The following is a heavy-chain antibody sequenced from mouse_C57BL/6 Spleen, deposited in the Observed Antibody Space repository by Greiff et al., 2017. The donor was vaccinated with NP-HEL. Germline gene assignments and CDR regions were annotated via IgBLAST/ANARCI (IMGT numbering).Heavy chain of an antibody. CDR2: ISSGGSYT. V-gene: IGHV5-6*01. J-gene: IGHJ4*01. CDR1: GFTFSSYG. Sequence: EVQRVESGGDLVKPGGSLKLSCAASGFTFSSYGMSWVRQTPDKRLEWVATISSGGSYTYYLDSVKGRFTISRDNAKNTLYLQMSSLKSEDTAMYYCARQRAGITYAMDYWGQGTSVTVSS. D-gene: IGHD1-2*01. CDR3: ARQRAGITYAMDY.